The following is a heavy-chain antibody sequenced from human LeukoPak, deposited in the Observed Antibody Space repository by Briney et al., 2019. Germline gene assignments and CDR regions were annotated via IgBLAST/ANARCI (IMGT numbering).Heavy chain of an antibody. D-gene: IGHD2-15*01. CDR3: AKEDCSGGSCYPPGYFDY. CDR2: ITCSGGST. J-gene: IGHJ4*03. V-gene: IGHV3-23*01. Sequence: GGSLRLSCAASGFTFSSYAMSWVRQAPGKGLEWVSAITCSGGSTYYADSVKGRFTISRDNSKNTLYLQMNSLRAEDTAVYYCAKEDCSGGSCYPPGYFDYWGQGTLVTVS. CDR1: GFTFSSYA.